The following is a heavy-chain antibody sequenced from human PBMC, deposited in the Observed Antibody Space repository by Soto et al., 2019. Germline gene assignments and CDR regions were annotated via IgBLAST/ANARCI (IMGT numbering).Heavy chain of an antibody. V-gene: IGHV1-2*04. D-gene: IGHD3-22*01. CDR2: INPNSGGT. CDR3: ARSDYYDSSGYPKGCAFDI. CDR1: GYTFTGYY. Sequence: ASLTVSCKASGYTFTGYYMHWVRQAPGQGLEWMGWINPNSGGTNYAQKFQGWVTMTRDTSISTAYMELSRLRSDDTAVYYCARSDYYDSSGYPKGCAFDIWGQGTMVT. J-gene: IGHJ3*02.